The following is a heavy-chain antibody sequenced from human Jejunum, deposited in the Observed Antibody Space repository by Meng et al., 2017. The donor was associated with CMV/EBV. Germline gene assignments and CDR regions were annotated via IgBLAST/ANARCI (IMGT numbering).Heavy chain of an antibody. J-gene: IGHJ4*02. Sequence: QLQLPEAGPNMVKPSETLSLICTVSGDSISSSNYYWGGIRQSPGKVLEWIASRYYTGSTYYNPSLKSRLTISIDTSKNQFSLKLSSVTAADTAIYYCARGLSTSSSGYWGQGTLVTVSS. V-gene: IGHV4-39*07. CDR3: ARGLSTSSSGY. D-gene: IGHD6-6*01. CDR2: RYYTGST. CDR1: GDSISSSNYY.